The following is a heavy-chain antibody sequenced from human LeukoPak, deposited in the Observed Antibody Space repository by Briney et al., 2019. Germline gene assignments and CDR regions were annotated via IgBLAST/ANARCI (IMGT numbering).Heavy chain of an antibody. J-gene: IGHJ6*03. CDR3: ASTTATLGFYMDV. CDR2: ISSSSSYI. CDR1: GFTFSSYD. Sequence: PGGSLRLSCAASGFTFSSYDMHWVRQAPGKGLEWVSSISSSSSYIYYADSVKGRFTISRDNAKKSLYLQMNSRRAEDTAVYYCASTTATLGFYMDVWGKGTTVTISS. D-gene: IGHD2-21*02. V-gene: IGHV3-21*01.